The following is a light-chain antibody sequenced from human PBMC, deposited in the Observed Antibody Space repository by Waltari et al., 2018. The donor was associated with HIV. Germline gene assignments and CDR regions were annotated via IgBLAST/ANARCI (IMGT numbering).Light chain of an antibody. CDR2: NTN. V-gene: IGLV1-44*01. CDR3: SAWDDNVNGL. Sequence: QSGLTQPPSASGTIGQRVTISCLGRRSNIGVNSVNWYQQLPGTAPRLLIYNTNQLPAGFPDRFSGSKSGTSASLAISGLQAADEADYYCSAWDDNVNGLFGGGTKLTVL. J-gene: IGLJ2*01. CDR1: RSNIGVNS.